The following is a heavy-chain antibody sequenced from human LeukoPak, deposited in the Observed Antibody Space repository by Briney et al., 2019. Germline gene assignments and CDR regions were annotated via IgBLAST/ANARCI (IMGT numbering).Heavy chain of an antibody. J-gene: IGHJ3*02. D-gene: IGHD1-26*01. CDR1: GFNFNDYA. CDR3: AKHWGVESGSYYSAFDI. CDR2: ITGGSGNR. V-gene: IGHV3-23*01. Sequence: PGRSLTLSCAASGFNFNDYAMTWVRQAPGKGLEWVSGITGGSGNRDYGDSVKGRFTISRDNSKSTLFLQMSGLRVEDTAVYYCAKHWGVESGSYYSAFDIWGQGTMVTVSS.